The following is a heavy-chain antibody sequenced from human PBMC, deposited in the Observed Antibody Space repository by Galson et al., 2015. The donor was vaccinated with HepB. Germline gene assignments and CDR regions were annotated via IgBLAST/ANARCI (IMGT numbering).Heavy chain of an antibody. CDR3: AKGVPSGITATVFDL. CDR2: ISGSGGST. Sequence: SLRLSCAASGFTFSSYAMSWVRQAPGKGLEWASVISGSGGSTDYTDSVKGRFTISRDNAKNTLYLQMNSLRAEDTAVDYCAKGVPSGITATVFDLWGQGTLVTVSS. D-gene: IGHD6-25*01. J-gene: IGHJ4*02. V-gene: IGHV3-23*01. CDR1: GFTFSSYA.